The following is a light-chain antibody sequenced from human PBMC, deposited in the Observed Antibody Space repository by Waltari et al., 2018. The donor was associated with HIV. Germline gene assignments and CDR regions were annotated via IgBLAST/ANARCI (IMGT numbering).Light chain of an antibody. CDR2: DGI. Sequence: QSALTQPPSASGSPGQSVTLSCTGTSSDVGGYNYVSWHQQHPGKAPKLMIYDGIKRPSGVPDRFSGSKACNTASLTVSGLQPEDEADYYCSSHAGSKVVFGGGTRLTVL. J-gene: IGLJ2*01. CDR3: SSHAGSKVV. V-gene: IGLV2-8*01. CDR1: SSDVGGYNY.